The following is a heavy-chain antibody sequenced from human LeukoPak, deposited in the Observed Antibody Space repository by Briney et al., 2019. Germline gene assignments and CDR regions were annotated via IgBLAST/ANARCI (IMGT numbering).Heavy chain of an antibody. CDR3: ARQVGGSSLLHYYYGMDV. J-gene: IGHJ6*02. Sequence: SETLSLTCTVSGGSISSYYWSWIRQPAGKGLEWIGRIYTSGSTNYNPSLKSRVTMSVDTSKNQFSLKLSSVTATDTAVYYCARQVGGSSLLHYYYGMDVWGQGTTVTVSS. CDR1: GGSISSYY. CDR2: IYTSGST. D-gene: IGHD2-15*01. V-gene: IGHV4-4*07.